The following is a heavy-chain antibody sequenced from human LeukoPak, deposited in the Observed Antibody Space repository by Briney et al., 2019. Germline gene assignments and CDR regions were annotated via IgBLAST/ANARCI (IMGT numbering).Heavy chain of an antibody. V-gene: IGHV3-30-3*01. J-gene: IGHJ4*02. D-gene: IGHD3-10*01. CDR1: RFTFSSYA. Sequence: PGGSLRLSCAASRFTFSSYAMHWVRQAPGKGLEWVAVISYDGSNKYYADSVKGRFTISRDNSKNTLYLQMNSLRAEDTAVYYCARGVGGSGSYYPFDYWGQGTLVTVSA. CDR2: ISYDGSNK. CDR3: ARGVGGSGSYYPFDY.